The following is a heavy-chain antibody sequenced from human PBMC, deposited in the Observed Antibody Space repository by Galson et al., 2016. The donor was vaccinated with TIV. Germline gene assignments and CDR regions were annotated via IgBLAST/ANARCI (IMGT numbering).Heavy chain of an antibody. Sequence: SLRLSCAASGFTFSSHAMTWVRQAPGKGLEWVSAISGSGATTHYADSVKGRFTISRDNSKNTLYVQMNSLGAEDTAVYYCAKVPSSGFSYYYGWDVWGQGTTVTVS. V-gene: IGHV3-23*01. D-gene: IGHD3-10*01. CDR1: GFTFSSHA. CDR2: ISGSGATT. CDR3: AKVPSSGFSYYYGWDV. J-gene: IGHJ6*02.